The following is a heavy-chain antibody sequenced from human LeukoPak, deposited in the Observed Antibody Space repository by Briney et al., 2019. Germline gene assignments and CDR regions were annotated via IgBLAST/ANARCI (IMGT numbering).Heavy chain of an antibody. J-gene: IGHJ3*02. CDR3: AREVGFGELFPMGAFDI. V-gene: IGHV3-21*01. Sequence: GALRLSCAASGFTFSSYSMNWVRQAPGKGLEWVSSISSSSSYIYYADSVKGRFTISRDNAKNSLYLQMNSLRAEDTAVYYCAREVGFGELFPMGAFDIWGQGTMVTVSS. CDR1: GFTFSSYS. CDR2: ISSSSSYI. D-gene: IGHD3-10*01.